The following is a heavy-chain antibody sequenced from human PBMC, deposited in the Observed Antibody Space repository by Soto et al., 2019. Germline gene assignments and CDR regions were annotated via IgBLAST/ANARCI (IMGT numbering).Heavy chain of an antibody. CDR1: GFTFSSYA. CDR3: ARDRGPSLTGYYNSADY. CDR2: ISYDGSNK. V-gene: IGHV3-30-3*01. D-gene: IGHD3-9*01. J-gene: IGHJ4*02. Sequence: GGSLRLSCAASGFTFSSYAMHWVRQAPGKGLEWVAVISYDGSNKYYADSVKGRFTISRDNSKNTLYLQMNSLRAEDTAVYYCARDRGPSLTGYYNSADYWGQGTLVTVSS.